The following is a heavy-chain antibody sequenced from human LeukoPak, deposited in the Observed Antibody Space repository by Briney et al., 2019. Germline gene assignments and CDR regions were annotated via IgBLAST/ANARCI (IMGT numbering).Heavy chain of an antibody. CDR2: IKCRRATV. J-gene: IGHJ1*01. CDR3: ARGGHFSSYKEYCHN. V-gene: IGHV3-48*03. CDR1: GFTFSNYE. D-gene: IGHD6-13*01. Sequence: GGSLRLFCAASGFTFSNYEMHWVRQAPGKGLEWIAHIKCRRATVYSADSVKSRFSISRDNAKSSVYLQMNSLRPEDTAVYSCARGGHFSSYKEYCHNWGQGTLVSVSS.